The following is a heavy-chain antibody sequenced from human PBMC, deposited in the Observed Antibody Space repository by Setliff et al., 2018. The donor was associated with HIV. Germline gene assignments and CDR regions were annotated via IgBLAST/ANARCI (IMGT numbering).Heavy chain of an antibody. CDR3: ARGAPYCNHGICHLFDY. J-gene: IGHJ4*01. V-gene: IGHV4-34*01. CDR2: INHSGRA. Sequence: SETLSLTCAVYGESFSGYYWSWIRQPAGKGLEWLGEINHSGRAKYNPSLKSRASISADTSKNQFSLRLTSVTAADTAVYYCARGAPYCNHGICHLFDYWGHGNLVTAPQ. CDR1: GESFSGYY. D-gene: IGHD2-8*01.